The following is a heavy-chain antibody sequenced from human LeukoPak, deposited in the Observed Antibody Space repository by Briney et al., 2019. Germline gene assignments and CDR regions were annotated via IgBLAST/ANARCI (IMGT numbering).Heavy chain of an antibody. CDR3: ARLSGSVATIHDAFDI. J-gene: IGHJ3*02. D-gene: IGHD5-24*01. CDR1: GYSLTSYW. Sequence: GESLKISCKGSGYSLTSYWIGWVRQMPGKGLEWMGIIYPGDSDTRYSPSFQGQVTISADKSISTAYLQWSSLKASDTAMYYCARLSGSVATIHDAFDIWGQGTMVTVSS. V-gene: IGHV5-51*01. CDR2: IYPGDSDT.